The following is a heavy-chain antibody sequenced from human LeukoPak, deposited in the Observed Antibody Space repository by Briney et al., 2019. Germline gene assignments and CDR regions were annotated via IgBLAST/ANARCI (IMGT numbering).Heavy chain of an antibody. CDR2: IYRTGST. D-gene: IGHD1-14*01. J-gene: IGHJ5*02. V-gene: IGHV4-38-2*02. CDR3: ARFYRNYWFDP. Sequence: PSETLSLTCTVSTFSISSGYYWGWIRQPPGKGLEWIGSIYRTGSTDYNPSLKSRVTISVDTSKNLFSLNLTSVTAADTAVYFCARFYRNYWFDPWGQGTLVTVSS. CDR1: TFSISSGYY.